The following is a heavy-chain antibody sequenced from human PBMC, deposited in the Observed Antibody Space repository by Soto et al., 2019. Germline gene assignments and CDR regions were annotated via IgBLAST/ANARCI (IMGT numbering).Heavy chain of an antibody. Sequence: PSETLSLTCTVSGGSISSSSYHWGWIRQPPGKGLEWIGSIYYSGSTYYNPSLKSRVTISVDTSKNQFSLKLSSVTAADTAVYYCARHSRQQWLVRGYYYGMDVWGQGTTVTVSS. CDR2: IYYSGST. D-gene: IGHD6-19*01. V-gene: IGHV4-39*01. CDR3: ARHSRQQWLVRGYYYGMDV. CDR1: GGSISSSSYH. J-gene: IGHJ6*02.